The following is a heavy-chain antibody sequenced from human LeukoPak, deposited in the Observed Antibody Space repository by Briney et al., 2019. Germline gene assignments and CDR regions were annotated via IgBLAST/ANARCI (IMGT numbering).Heavy chain of an antibody. CDR3: ARAGYSSSWYPDAFDI. CDR2: ISSSSSYI. J-gene: IGHJ3*02. Sequence: GGSLRLPCAASGFTFSSYSMNWVRQAPGKGLEWVSYISSSSSYIYYADSVKGRFTVSRDNAKNSLYLQMNSLRAEDTAVYYCARAGYSSSWYPDAFDIWGQGTMVTVSS. V-gene: IGHV3-21*01. D-gene: IGHD6-13*01. CDR1: GFTFSSYS.